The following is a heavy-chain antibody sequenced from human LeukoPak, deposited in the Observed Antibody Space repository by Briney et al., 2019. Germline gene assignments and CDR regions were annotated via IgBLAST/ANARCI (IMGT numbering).Heavy chain of an antibody. Sequence: SETLSLTCTVSGGSISSYYWGWIRQPPGKGLEWIGSIYYSGSTYYNPSLKSRVTISVDTSKNQFSLKLSSVTAADTAVYYCARDRIRYYYGSGSYYNGQDYWGQGTLVTVSS. CDR1: GGSISSYY. V-gene: IGHV4-39*07. CDR3: ARDRIRYYYGSGSYYNGQDY. D-gene: IGHD3-10*01. CDR2: IYYSGST. J-gene: IGHJ4*02.